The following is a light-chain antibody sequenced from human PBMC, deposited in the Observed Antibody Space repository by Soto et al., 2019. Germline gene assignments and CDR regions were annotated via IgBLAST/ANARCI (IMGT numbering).Light chain of an antibody. Sequence: QSVLTQPASVSGSPGQSITISCTGTSSDVGGFNYVSWYQQYPGKAPKLIIYEVTNRPSGVSNRFSGSKSGNTASLTISALQAEDEAHYSCASYTASDIRVFGGGTQLTVL. J-gene: IGLJ3*02. CDR2: EVT. CDR3: ASYTASDIRV. V-gene: IGLV2-14*01. CDR1: SSDVGGFNY.